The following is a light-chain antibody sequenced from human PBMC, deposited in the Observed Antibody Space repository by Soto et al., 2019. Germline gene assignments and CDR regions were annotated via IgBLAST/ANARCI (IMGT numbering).Light chain of an antibody. J-gene: IGLJ2*01. CDR2: DVS. V-gene: IGLV2-14*01. CDR3: SSYTSSSTLVV. Sequence: QSALTQPASVSGSPGQSITISCTGTSSDVGGYNNVSWYQQHQGKAPKLMIYDVSNRPSGVSNRFSGSKSGNTASLPISGLQAEDEADYYCSSYTSSSTLVVLGGGTKLTVL. CDR1: SSDVGGYNN.